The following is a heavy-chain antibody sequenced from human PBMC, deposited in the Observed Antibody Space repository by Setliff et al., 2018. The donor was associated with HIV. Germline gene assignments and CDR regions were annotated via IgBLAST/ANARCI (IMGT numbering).Heavy chain of an antibody. Sequence: LSLTCTVSGGSITSDNYSWGWIRQPPGKGLEWIGTFFSTGAAYYNPSLKSRVVISVDTSKNQFSLKLASVTAADTSIYYCARGEDYGDYNNWFGPWGQGILVTVSS. V-gene: IGHV4-39*01. CDR2: FFSTGAA. D-gene: IGHD4-17*01. CDR1: GGSITSDNYS. CDR3: ARGEDYGDYNNWFGP. J-gene: IGHJ5*02.